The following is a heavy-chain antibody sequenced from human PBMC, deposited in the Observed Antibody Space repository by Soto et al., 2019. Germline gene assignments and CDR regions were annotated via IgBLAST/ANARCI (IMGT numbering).Heavy chain of an antibody. D-gene: IGHD3-10*01. V-gene: IGHV4-4*07. CDR2: IYSSGST. J-gene: IGHJ4*02. CDR3: ARVKYGSGNYYNVYFDS. CDR1: GGSISSYY. Sequence: SETLSLTCTVSGGSISSYYWSWIRQPAGKGLEWIGRIYSSGSTNYNPSLKSRVSMSVDSSKNQVFLKLTSVTAADTAIYYCARVKYGSGNYYNVYFDSWGQGALVTVSS.